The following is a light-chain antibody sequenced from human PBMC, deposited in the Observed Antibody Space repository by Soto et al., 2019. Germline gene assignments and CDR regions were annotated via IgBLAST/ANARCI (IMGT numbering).Light chain of an antibody. Sequence: EIVLTQSPGTLSLSPGETATLSCRASQSVSSSYLAWYQQKPGQAPRLLIYGASSRATAIPDRFSGSGSGTDFTLTISRLEPEDFAVYYCQQYGSSPSITFGQGTRLEIK. CDR2: GAS. V-gene: IGKV3-20*01. CDR3: QQYGSSPSIT. J-gene: IGKJ5*01. CDR1: QSVSSSY.